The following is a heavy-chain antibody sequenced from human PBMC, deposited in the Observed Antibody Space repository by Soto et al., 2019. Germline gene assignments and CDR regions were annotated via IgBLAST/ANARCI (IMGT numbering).Heavy chain of an antibody. D-gene: IGHD6-13*01. CDR3: AEALIAAAGTGSYFDY. Sequence: GGSLRFSCAVSGVPFSSYGMHWVRQAPGKGLEWVAHISYDGSNEHYVDSVKGRFTISRDNSKNTLYLQMNSLRAEDTAVYYCAEALIAAAGTGSYFDYWGQGTLVTVSS. CDR2: ISYDGSNE. CDR1: GVPFSSYG. V-gene: IGHV3-30*18. J-gene: IGHJ4*02.